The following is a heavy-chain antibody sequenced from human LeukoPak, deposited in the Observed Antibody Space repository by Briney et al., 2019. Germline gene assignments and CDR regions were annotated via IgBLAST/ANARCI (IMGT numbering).Heavy chain of an antibody. CDR3: AKTTTRSYYYDKTGSNWFDP. Sequence: GGSLRLSCAASGFTFSVYWVHWVRQAPGKGLAWVSTISGSGDDTYYADSVKGRFTISRDNSKNTLFLQMNGLRAEDTAIYYCAKTTTRSYYYDKTGSNWFDPWGQGTLVTVSS. V-gene: IGHV3-23*01. D-gene: IGHD3-22*01. CDR2: ISGSGDDT. J-gene: IGHJ5*02. CDR1: GFTFSVYW.